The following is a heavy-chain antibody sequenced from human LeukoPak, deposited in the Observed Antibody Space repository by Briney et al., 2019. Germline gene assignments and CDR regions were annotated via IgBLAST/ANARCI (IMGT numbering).Heavy chain of an antibody. J-gene: IGHJ4*02. D-gene: IGHD5-24*01. CDR1: GFTFSSYS. CDR2: ISSSSSYI. V-gene: IGHV3-21*04. Sequence: GGSLRLSCAASGFTFSSYSMNWVRQAPGKGLEWVSSISSSSSYIYYADSVKGRFAISRDNAKNSLYLQMNSLRSEDTAVYYCARPLGYNQEFDYWGQGTLVTVSS. CDR3: ARPLGYNQEFDY.